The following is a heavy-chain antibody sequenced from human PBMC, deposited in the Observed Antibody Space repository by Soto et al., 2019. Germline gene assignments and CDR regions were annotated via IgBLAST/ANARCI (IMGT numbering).Heavy chain of an antibody. J-gene: IGHJ5*02. V-gene: IGHV4-30-4*08. Sequence: SETLSLTCTVSGGSISSDDYYWGWIRQHPGKGLEWIGYVVYSGSTYYNPSLKSRVTMSVDTSKNHFSPKLSSVTAADTAVYYCARERPDGARLDPWGQGTLVTVSS. CDR1: GGSISSDDYY. D-gene: IGHD6-6*01. CDR3: ARERPDGARLDP. CDR2: VVYSGST.